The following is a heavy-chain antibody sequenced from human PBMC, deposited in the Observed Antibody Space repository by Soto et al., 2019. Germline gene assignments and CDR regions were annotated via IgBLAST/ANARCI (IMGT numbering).Heavy chain of an antibody. CDR1: GYTFTSYN. Sequence: ASVKVSFKASGYTFTSYNINWVRQATGQGLEWMGWMNPNSGNTGYAEKFQGRVTMTRSSSISTAYMELSGLRSEDTAVYYCAREAGSDPSFYHHYLDVWGKGTTVTVSS. J-gene: IGHJ6*03. CDR2: MNPNSGNT. V-gene: IGHV1-8*01. D-gene: IGHD3-10*01. CDR3: AREAGSDPSFYHHYLDV.